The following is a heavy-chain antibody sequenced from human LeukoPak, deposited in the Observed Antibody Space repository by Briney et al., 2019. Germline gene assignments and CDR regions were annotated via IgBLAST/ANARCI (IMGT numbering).Heavy chain of an antibody. V-gene: IGHV3-48*03. CDR1: GFTFSSYE. CDR3: ATYRQVLLPFES. Sequence: GGSLRLSCAASGFTFSSYEMNWVRQAPGKGLEWVSYISSSGSTIYYADSVKGRFTISRDNAKNSLYLQMNSLRAEDTAVYYCATYRQVLLPFESWGQGTLVTVSS. J-gene: IGHJ4*02. D-gene: IGHD2-8*02. CDR2: ISSSGSTI.